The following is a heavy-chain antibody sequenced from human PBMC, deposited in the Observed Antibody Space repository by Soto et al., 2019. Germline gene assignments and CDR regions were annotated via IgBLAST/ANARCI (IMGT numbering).Heavy chain of an antibody. CDR3: ARTLGYYYGSGGYYTSYYYGMDV. J-gene: IGHJ6*02. V-gene: IGHV1-2*04. CDR1: GYTFTGYY. D-gene: IGHD3-10*01. CDR2: INPNSGGT. Sequence: QVQLVQSGAEVKKPGASVKVSCKASGYTFTGYYMHWVRQAPGQELEWMGWINPNSGGTNYAQKFQGWVTMTRDTSISTAYMELSRLRSDDTAVYYCARTLGYYYGSGGYYTSYYYGMDVWGQGTTVTVSS.